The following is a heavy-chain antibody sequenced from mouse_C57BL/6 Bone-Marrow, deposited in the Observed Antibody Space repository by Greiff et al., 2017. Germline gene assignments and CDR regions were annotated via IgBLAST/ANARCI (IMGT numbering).Heavy chain of an antibody. CDR1: GYTFTDYY. V-gene: IGHV1-26*01. CDR3: ARKGYYGSSPPDY. J-gene: IGHJ2*01. CDR2: INPNNGGT. D-gene: IGHD1-1*01. Sequence: EVQLQQSGPELVKPGASVKISCKASGYTFTDYYMNWVKQSHGKSLEWIGDINPNNGGTSYNQKFKGKATLTVDKSSSTAYMELRSLTSEDSAVYYCARKGYYGSSPPDYRGQGTTLTVSS.